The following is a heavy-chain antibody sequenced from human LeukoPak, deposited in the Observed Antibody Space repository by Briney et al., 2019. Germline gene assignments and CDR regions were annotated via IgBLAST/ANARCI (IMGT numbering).Heavy chain of an antibody. CDR3: AKIPRMTAEYYYFDY. D-gene: IGHD2/OR15-2a*01. Sequence: PGGSLRLSCAASGFTFSNYAMSWVRQAPGKGLEWVSGISVSRGSTYYGDPVKGRFTISRDNSKNTLYLLMNTLRAKDTAVYYCAKIPRMTAEYYYFDYWGQGTLVTVSS. V-gene: IGHV3-23*01. CDR2: ISVSRGST. CDR1: GFTFSNYA. J-gene: IGHJ4*02.